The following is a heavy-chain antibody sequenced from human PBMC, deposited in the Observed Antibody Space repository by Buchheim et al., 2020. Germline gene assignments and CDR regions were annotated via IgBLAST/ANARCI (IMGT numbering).Heavy chain of an antibody. CDR3: AALLDGPDSFPY. Sequence: QVQLQESGPGLVKPSETLSLTCTVSGTFITTYFWSWIRQPPGKGLEWIGYVHHSEGTKYNPSLRSRVTMSLDMSDSQFSLKLNSVTAGDTAVYYCAALLDGPDSFPYWGQGTL. CDR2: VHHSEGT. V-gene: IGHV4-59*01. J-gene: IGHJ4*02. D-gene: IGHD4-17*01. CDR1: GTFITTYF.